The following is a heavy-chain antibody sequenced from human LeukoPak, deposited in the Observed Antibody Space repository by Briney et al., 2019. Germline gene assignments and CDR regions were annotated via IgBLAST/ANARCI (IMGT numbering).Heavy chain of an antibody. J-gene: IGHJ4*02. Sequence: PSETLSLTCTVSGGSISPYYWSWIRQPPGKGLEWIGYIYYSGSTNYNPSLKSRVTVSVDTSKNQFSLKLSSVTAADTAVYYCARGRGNWGFDYWGQGTLVTVSS. CDR2: IYYSGST. D-gene: IGHD7-27*01. CDR1: GGSISPYY. CDR3: ARGRGNWGFDY. V-gene: IGHV4-59*01.